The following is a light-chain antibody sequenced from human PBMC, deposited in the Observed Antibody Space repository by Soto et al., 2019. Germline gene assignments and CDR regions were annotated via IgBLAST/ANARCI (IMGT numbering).Light chain of an antibody. CDR1: SSDIGGYNF. CDR3: YSYTSSSTNV. J-gene: IGLJ1*01. Sequence: QSALTQPASVSGSPGQSITISCTGTSSDIGGYNFVSWYQHHPGKAPKLMIFAVSNRPSGVSNRFSGSKFGNTASLTISGLQPEDEADYFCYSYTSSSTNVFGSGTKVTVL. CDR2: AVS. V-gene: IGLV2-14*01.